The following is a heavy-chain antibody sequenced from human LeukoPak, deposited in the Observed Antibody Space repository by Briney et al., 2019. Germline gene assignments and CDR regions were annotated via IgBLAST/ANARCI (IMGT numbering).Heavy chain of an antibody. CDR3: AKAEDTAMVDY. CDR2: ISYDGSNK. J-gene: IGHJ4*02. D-gene: IGHD5-18*01. CDR1: GVTFSSYG. Sequence: GRSLRLSCAASGVTFSSYGMHWVRQAPGKGLEWVAVISYDGSNKYYADSVKGRFTISRDNSKNTLYLQMNSLRAEDTAVYYCAKAEDTAMVDYWGQGTLVTVSS. V-gene: IGHV3-30*18.